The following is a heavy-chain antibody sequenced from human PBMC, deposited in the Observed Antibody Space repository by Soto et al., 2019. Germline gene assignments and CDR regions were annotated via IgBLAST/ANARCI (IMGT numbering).Heavy chain of an antibody. CDR2: ISWNSGSI. D-gene: IGHD3-3*01. CDR1: GFTFDDYA. J-gene: IGHJ4*02. V-gene: IGHV3-9*01. CDR3: AKVPNYDFWSGSYYFDY. Sequence: GGSLRLSCAASGFTFDDYAMHWVRQAPGKGLEWVSGISWNSGSIGYADSVKGRFTISRDNAKNSLYLQMNSLRAEDTALYYCAKVPNYDFWSGSYYFDYWGQGTLVTVSS.